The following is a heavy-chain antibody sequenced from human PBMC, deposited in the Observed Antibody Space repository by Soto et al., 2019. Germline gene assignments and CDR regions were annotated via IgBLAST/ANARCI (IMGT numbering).Heavy chain of an antibody. CDR1: GYSFTSYW. V-gene: IGHV5-51*01. D-gene: IGHD3-22*01. CDR2: IYPGDSDT. J-gene: IGHJ4*02. CDR3: ASRSTAYYDSSGYLGYFDY. Sequence: GQSLKISCKGSGYSFTSYWIGWVRQMPGKGLEWMGIIYPGDSDTRYSPSFQGQVTISADKSISTAYLQWSSLQASDTAMYYCASRSTAYYDSSGYLGYFDYWGQGALVNVSA.